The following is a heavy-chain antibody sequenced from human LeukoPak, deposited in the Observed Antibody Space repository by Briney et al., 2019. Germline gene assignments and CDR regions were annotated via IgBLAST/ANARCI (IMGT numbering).Heavy chain of an antibody. CDR2: INHSGST. V-gene: IGHV4-34*01. CDR3: ARAPTGYSSGWYDPVYYFDY. D-gene: IGHD6-19*01. CDR1: GGSFSGYY. Sequence: SETLSLTCAVYGGSFSGYYWSWIRQPPGKGLEWIGEINHSGSTNYNPSLKSRVTISVDTSKNQFSLKLSSVTAADTAVYYCARAPTGYSSGWYDPVYYFDYWGQGTLVTVSS. J-gene: IGHJ4*02.